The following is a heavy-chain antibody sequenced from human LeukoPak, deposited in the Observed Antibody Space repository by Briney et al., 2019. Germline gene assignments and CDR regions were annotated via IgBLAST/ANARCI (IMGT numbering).Heavy chain of an antibody. J-gene: IGHJ5*02. D-gene: IGHD5-24*01. CDR2: IYPNGYT. CDR3: ARDNSPSDGYILFDD. Sequence: GGSLSFSCAASGFTVSGNYLNWVGQAPGKGLEWVSIIYPNGYTYYADSVKGRFTISRDNSKNTLYLQMNSLRAEDTALYFCARDNSPSDGYILFDDWGQGTLVTVSS. V-gene: IGHV3-53*01. CDR1: GFTVSGNY.